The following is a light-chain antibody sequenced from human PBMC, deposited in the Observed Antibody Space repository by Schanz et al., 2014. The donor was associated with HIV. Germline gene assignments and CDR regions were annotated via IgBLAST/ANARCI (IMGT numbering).Light chain of an antibody. J-gene: IGLJ1*01. CDR1: SSDVGGYNY. Sequence: QSALTQPASVSGSPGQSITISCTGTSSDVGGYNYVSWYQQHPGKAPKLMIYDVSNRPSAVPDRFSGSKSGNTASLTISGLQADDEADYYCGSYTFASTPYVFGSGTKLTVL. CDR2: DVS. V-gene: IGLV2-14*03. CDR3: GSYTFASTPYV.